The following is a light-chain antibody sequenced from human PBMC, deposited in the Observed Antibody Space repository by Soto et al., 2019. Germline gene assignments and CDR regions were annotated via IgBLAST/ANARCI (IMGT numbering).Light chain of an antibody. V-gene: IGKV3-15*01. Sequence: EIVMTQSPATLSVSPGERATLSCRVSQSVGRNLAWYQQKPGQAPRLLIYGASTRATGIPARFSGSGSGTEFTLTISSLQSEDFAIYSCQQYNHWPPLTFGGGTKVEIK. CDR2: GAS. CDR1: QSVGRN. J-gene: IGKJ4*01. CDR3: QQYNHWPPLT.